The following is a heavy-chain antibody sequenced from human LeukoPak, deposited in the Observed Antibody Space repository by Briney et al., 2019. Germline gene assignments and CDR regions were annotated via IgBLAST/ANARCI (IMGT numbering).Heavy chain of an antibody. D-gene: IGHD2-21*01. CDR1: GGSISSGSYY. J-gene: IGHJ4*02. V-gene: IGHV4-61*10. CDR3: VLFLRYLDY. Sequence: SETLSLTCTVSGGSISSGSYYWSWIRQPAGKGLEWIGYIYYSVTSDYNPSLKSRVTMSVDMSTNQISLKLSSVTAADTAVYYCVLFLRYLDYWGQGTLVTVSS. CDR2: IYYSVTS.